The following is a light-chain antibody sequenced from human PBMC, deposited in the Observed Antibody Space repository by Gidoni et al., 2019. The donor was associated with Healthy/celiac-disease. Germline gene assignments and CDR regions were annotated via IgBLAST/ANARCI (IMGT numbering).Light chain of an antibody. CDR3: QSYDSSLSGSV. CDR1: SSNIGAGYD. Sequence: QSVLTQPPSVSGAPGQRVTISCTGSSSNIGAGYDVHWSQQLPGTAPKLLIYVNSNRPSGVPNRFSGSKSGTSASLAITGLQAEDEADYYCQSYDSSLSGSVFGGGTKLTVL. J-gene: IGLJ3*02. V-gene: IGLV1-40*01. CDR2: VNS.